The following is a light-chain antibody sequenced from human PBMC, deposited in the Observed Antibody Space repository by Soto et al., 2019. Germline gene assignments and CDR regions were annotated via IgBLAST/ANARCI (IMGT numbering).Light chain of an antibody. V-gene: IGKV3-15*01. CDR3: QHHNNWPWT. CDR1: QSGSSN. Sequence: EIVMTQSPATLSVSPGERATLSCRASQSGSSNLAWYQQKPGQPPRLLIYGASTRATGIPARFSGSGSGAEFTHTISVQASDVFAVYCIQHHNNWPWTFGQGTKVDIK. CDR2: GAS. J-gene: IGKJ1*01.